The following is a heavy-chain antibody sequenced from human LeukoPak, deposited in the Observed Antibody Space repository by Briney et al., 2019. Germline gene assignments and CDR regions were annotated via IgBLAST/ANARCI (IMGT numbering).Heavy chain of an antibody. CDR3: ARGQGSGWYRGY. Sequence: SETLSLTCAVYGGSFSGYYWSWIRQPPGKGLEWIGEINHSGSTNYNPSLKSRVTISVDTSKNQFSLKLSSVTAADTAVYYCARGQGSGWYRGYWGQGTLVTVSS. D-gene: IGHD6-19*01. J-gene: IGHJ4*02. CDR2: INHSGST. V-gene: IGHV4-34*01. CDR1: GGSFSGYY.